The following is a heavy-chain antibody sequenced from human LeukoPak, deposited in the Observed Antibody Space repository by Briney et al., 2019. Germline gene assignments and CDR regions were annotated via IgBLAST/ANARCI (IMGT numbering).Heavy chain of an antibody. CDR2: MNPNSGNT. Sequence: ASVKVSCKASGYTFTSYDISWVRQATGQGLEWMGWMNPNSGNTGYAQKFRGRVTMTRNTSISTAYMELSSLRSEDTAVYHCARGGSSSWYTFSYYYYYGMDVWGQGTTVTVSS. J-gene: IGHJ6*02. CDR1: GYTFTSYD. D-gene: IGHD6-13*01. CDR3: ARGGSSSWYTFSYYYYYGMDV. V-gene: IGHV1-8*01.